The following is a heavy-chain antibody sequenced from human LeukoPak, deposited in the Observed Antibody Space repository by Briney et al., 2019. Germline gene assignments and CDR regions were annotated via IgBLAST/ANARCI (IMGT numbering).Heavy chain of an antibody. D-gene: IGHD6-13*01. Sequence: PGGSLRLSCAASGFTFSSYGMHWVRQAPGKGLEWVAFIRYDGSNKYYADSVKGRFTISRDNSRNTLYLQMNSLRAEDTAVYYCARDSGGWYGSYFDYWGQGTLVTVSS. CDR1: GFTFSSYG. CDR3: ARDSGGWYGSYFDY. V-gene: IGHV3-30*02. J-gene: IGHJ4*02. CDR2: IRYDGSNK.